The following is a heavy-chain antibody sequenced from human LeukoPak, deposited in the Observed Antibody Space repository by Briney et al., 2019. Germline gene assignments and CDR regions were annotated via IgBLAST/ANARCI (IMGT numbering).Heavy chain of an antibody. Sequence: SETLSLTCTVSGGSISSGSYYWSWIRQPAGKGLEWIGRIYTSGSTNYNPSLKSRVTISVDTSKNQFSLKLSSVTAADTAVYYCARGPHSSITNWGQGTLVTVSS. D-gene: IGHD6-13*01. J-gene: IGHJ4*02. CDR2: IYTSGST. V-gene: IGHV4-61*02. CDR1: GGSISSGSYY. CDR3: ARGPHSSITN.